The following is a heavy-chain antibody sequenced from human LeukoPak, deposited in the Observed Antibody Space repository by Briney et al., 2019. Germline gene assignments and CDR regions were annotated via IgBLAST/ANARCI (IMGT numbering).Heavy chain of an antibody. J-gene: IGHJ6*02. V-gene: IGHV3-21*01. D-gene: IGHD3-10*01. CDR2: ISSSSSYI. CDR3: ARDWYGSGSRTYYGMDV. CDR1: GFTFSSYS. Sequence: GGSLRLSCAASGFTFSSYSMNWVRQAPGKGLEWVPSISSSSSYIYYADSVKGRFTISRDNAKNSLYLQMNSLRAEDTAVYYCARDWYGSGSRTYYGMDVWGQGTTVTVSS.